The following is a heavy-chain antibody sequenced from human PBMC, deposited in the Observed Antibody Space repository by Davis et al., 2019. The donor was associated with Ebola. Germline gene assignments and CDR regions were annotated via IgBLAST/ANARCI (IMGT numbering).Heavy chain of an antibody. V-gene: IGHV4-30-2*01. CDR1: GGSISSGGYS. J-gene: IGHJ5*02. CDR2: IYHSGST. CDR3: ATLMTTVTTGWFDP. D-gene: IGHD4-17*01. Sequence: SETLSLTCAVSGGSISSGGYSWSWIRQPPGKGLEWIGYIYHSGSTYYNPSLKSRVTTSVDRSKNQFSLKLSSVTAADTAVYYCATLMTTVTTGWFDPWGQGTLVTVSS.